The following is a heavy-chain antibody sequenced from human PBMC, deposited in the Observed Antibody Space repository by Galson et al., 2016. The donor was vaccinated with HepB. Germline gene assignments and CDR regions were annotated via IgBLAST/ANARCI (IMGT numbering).Heavy chain of an antibody. V-gene: IGHV4-39*01. CDR3: ARLPYGSNWSLLYYFDY. D-gene: IGHD6-13*01. J-gene: IGHJ4*02. Sequence: LEWIGNIYYSGYTKHNPSLQSRVTISVDTSKSQFSLNLSSVTPADTAVYYCARLPYGSNWSLLYYFDYWGQGSLVTVSS. CDR2: IYYSGYT.